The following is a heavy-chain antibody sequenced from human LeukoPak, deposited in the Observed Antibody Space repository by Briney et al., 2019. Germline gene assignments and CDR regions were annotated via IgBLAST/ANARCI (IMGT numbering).Heavy chain of an antibody. CDR3: ARDRSSSTSFERYYYYGMDV. D-gene: IGHD2-2*01. V-gene: IGHV3-21*01. J-gene: IGHJ6*02. CDR1: GFAFSSYR. CDR2: ISSSRSFI. Sequence: GGSLRLSCAASGFAFSSYRMNWVRQAPGKGLEWVSFISSSRSFIYYADSVKGRFTISRDNAKNSLSLQMNSLRAEDTAVYYCARDRSSSTSFERYYYYGMDVWGQGTTVTVSS.